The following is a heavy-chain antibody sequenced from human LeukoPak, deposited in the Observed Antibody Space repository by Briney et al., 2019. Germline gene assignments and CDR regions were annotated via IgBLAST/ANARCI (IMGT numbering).Heavy chain of an antibody. CDR2: INTNTGNP. Sequence: ASVKVSCKASGYTFTSYAMNWVRQAPGQGLEWMGWINTNTGNPTYAQGFTGRFVFSLDTSVSTAYLQISSLKAEDTAVYYCARDSHARRYCSSTSCRAPGYWGQGTLVTVSS. CDR1: GYTFTSYA. J-gene: IGHJ4*02. V-gene: IGHV7-4-1*02. CDR3: ARDSHARRYCSSTSCRAPGY. D-gene: IGHD2-2*01.